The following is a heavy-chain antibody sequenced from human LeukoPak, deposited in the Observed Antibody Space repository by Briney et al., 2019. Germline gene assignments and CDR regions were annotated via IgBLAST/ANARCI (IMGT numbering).Heavy chain of an antibody. CDR1: GGSISSYY. D-gene: IGHD3-22*01. CDR2: IYYSGST. Sequence: SETLSLTCTVSGGSISSYYWSCIRQPPGKGLEWIGHIYYSGSTNYSPSLKSRVTISVDTSKNQFSLQLSYVTAAETAVYYCARVGTIYDSSGYYTYYFDYWGQGTLVAVSS. J-gene: IGHJ4*02. CDR3: ARVGTIYDSSGYYTYYFDY. V-gene: IGHV4-59*01.